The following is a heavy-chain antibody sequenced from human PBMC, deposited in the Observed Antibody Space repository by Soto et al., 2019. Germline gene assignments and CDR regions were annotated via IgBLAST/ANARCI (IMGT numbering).Heavy chain of an antibody. D-gene: IGHD6-19*01. CDR1: GFTFSSSA. V-gene: IGHV3-23*01. CDR2: ISGGGGTT. CDR3: AKDQTSGWRSFDN. J-gene: IGHJ4*02. Sequence: GGSLRLSCAASGFTFSSSAMSWVRQPPGKGLEWVSAISGGGGTTYYADSVKGRFTISRDNSKNTLYLQMNYLRAEDTALYYCAKDQTSGWRSFDNWGQGTLVTVSS.